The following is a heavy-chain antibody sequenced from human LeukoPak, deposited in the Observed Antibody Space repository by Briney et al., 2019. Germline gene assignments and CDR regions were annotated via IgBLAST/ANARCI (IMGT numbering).Heavy chain of an antibody. Sequence: GGSLRLSCAASGFTFSSYAMSWVRQAPGKGLEWVSAISGSGGSTYYADSVKGRFTISRDNSKNTLYLQMNSRRAEDTAVYHCAKEGANRYYYYMDVWGKGTTVTVSS. CDR1: GFTFSSYA. V-gene: IGHV3-23*01. CDR2: ISGSGGST. J-gene: IGHJ6*03. CDR3: AKEGANRYYYYMDV. D-gene: IGHD2-8*01.